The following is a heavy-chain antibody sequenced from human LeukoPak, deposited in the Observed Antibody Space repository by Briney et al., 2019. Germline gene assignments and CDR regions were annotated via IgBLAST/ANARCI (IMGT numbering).Heavy chain of an antibody. D-gene: IGHD3-3*01. J-gene: IGHJ4*02. Sequence: SETLSLTCTVSGGSISSGSYYWSWIRQPAGKGLEWIGRIYTSGSTNYNPSLKSRVTISVDTSKNQFSLKLSSVTAADTAVYYCARDPTHYDPPLWGQGTLVTVSS. CDR2: IYTSGST. CDR1: GGSISSGSYY. V-gene: IGHV4-61*02. CDR3: ARDPTHYDPPL.